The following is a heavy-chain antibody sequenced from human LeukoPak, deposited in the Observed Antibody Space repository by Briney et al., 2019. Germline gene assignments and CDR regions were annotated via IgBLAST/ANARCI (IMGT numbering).Heavy chain of an antibody. CDR3: AGTYGSGSYPNY. Sequence: PGGSLRLSGAASGFTFSNYDMNWVRQAPGKGLEWVSSISSSSSYIYYADSVKGRFAISRDNAKNSLYLQMYSLRAEDTAVYYCAGTYGSGSYPNYWGQGTLVTVSS. V-gene: IGHV3-21*01. D-gene: IGHD3-10*01. CDR1: GFTFSNYD. J-gene: IGHJ4*02. CDR2: ISSSSSYI.